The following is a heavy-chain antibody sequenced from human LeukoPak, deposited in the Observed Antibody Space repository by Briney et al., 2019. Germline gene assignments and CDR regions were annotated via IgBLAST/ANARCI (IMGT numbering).Heavy chain of an antibody. D-gene: IGHD2-15*01. CDR3: ARGGFSPDDY. CDR1: GFTFSGHW. CDR2: INQDGREK. V-gene: IGHV3-7*01. Sequence: PGGSLRLSCVASGFTFSGHWMSWVRQAPGQGLEWMANINQDGREKHYQDSVKGRFTISRDNAKNSLYLQMNSLRVDDTAVYYCARGGFSPDDYWGQGTLVTVSS. J-gene: IGHJ4*02.